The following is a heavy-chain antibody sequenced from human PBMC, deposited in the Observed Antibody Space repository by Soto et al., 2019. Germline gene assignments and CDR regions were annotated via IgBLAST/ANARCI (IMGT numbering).Heavy chain of an antibody. CDR2: IYYSGST. V-gene: IGHV4-31*03. CDR1: GGSISSGGYY. D-gene: IGHD3-22*01. J-gene: IGHJ5*02. CDR3: ASKYYYDSRRTLDWFDP. Sequence: PSETLSLTCTVSGGSISSGGYYWSWIRQHAGKGLEWIGYIYYSGSTYYNPSLKSRVTISVDTSKNQCSLKLSSVTAADTAVYYCASKYYYDSRRTLDWFDPWGQGTLVTVSS.